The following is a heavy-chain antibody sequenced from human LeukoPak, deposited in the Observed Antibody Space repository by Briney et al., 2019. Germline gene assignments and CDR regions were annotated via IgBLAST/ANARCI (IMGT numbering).Heavy chain of an antibody. CDR2: IRYDGTSQ. CDR3: AKVGFGWYQIAY. CDR1: GFTLSIYG. V-gene: IGHV3-30*02. J-gene: IGHJ4*02. Sequence: GGSLRLSCATSGFTLSIYGMHWVRQAPGKGLEGVTFIRYDGTSQYYTDSVKGRFTISGDNSMHTMYLQMTSLSVAETAAYYGAKVGFGWYQIAYWGQGTLVTASS. D-gene: IGHD6-19*01.